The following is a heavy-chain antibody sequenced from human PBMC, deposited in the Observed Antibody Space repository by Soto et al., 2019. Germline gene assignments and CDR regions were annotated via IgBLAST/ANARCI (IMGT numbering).Heavy chain of an antibody. Sequence: ASVKVSCKASGYTFTNYGISWVRQAPGQGLEWMGWISAYNGNTKYAQKLQGRVTMTTDTSTSTAYMELRSLRSDDTAVYYCAIGAGSGSYYNQYNWFDPWGQGTLVTVSS. J-gene: IGHJ5*02. CDR3: AIGAGSGSYYNQYNWFDP. D-gene: IGHD3-10*01. CDR2: ISAYNGNT. CDR1: GYTFTNYG. V-gene: IGHV1-18*01.